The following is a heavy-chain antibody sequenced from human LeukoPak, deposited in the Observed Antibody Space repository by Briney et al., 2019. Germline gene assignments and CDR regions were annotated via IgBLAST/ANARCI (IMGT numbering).Heavy chain of an antibody. CDR2: IISISGSI. V-gene: IGHV3-21*01. D-gene: IGHD6-25*01. J-gene: IGHJ4*02. CDR3: ARGGRR. CDR1: GFTFIDYS. Sequence: GGSLSLSCAASGFTFIDYSMNWVRQAPGKGLEWVSSIISISGSIYYADSVKGRFTISRDNAENSLFLQMNSLRVEDTAVYYCARGGRRWGQGNLVTLSS.